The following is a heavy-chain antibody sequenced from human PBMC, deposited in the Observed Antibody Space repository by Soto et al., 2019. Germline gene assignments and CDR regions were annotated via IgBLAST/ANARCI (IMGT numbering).Heavy chain of an antibody. CDR3: ARDRERWGYYFDY. D-gene: IGHD3-16*01. Sequence: PGGSLRLSCAASGFTFSSYWMSWVRQAPGKGLEWVANIKQDGSEKYYVDSVKGRFTISRDNAKNSLYLQMNSLRAEDTAVYYCARDRERWGYYFDYWGQGTLVTVSS. V-gene: IGHV3-7*03. J-gene: IGHJ4*02. CDR1: GFTFSSYW. CDR2: IKQDGSEK.